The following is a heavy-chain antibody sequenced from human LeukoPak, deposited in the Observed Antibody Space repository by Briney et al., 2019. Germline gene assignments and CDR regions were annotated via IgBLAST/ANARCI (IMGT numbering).Heavy chain of an antibody. J-gene: IGHJ6*03. Sequence: SETLSLTCAVYGGSFSGYYWSWIRQPPGKGLEWIGEINHSGSTNYNPSLKSRVTISVDTSKNQFSLKLSSVTAADTAVYYCARGKTITGYYYYYYMDVWGKGTTVTVSS. V-gene: IGHV4-34*01. CDR3: ARGKTITGYYYYYYMDV. CDR2: INHSGST. CDR1: GGSFSGYY. D-gene: IGHD1-14*01.